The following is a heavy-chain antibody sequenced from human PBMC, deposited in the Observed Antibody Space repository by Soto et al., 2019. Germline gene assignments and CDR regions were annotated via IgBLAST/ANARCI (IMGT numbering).Heavy chain of an antibody. J-gene: IGHJ5*02. D-gene: IGHD6-6*01. CDR2: ISSSSSTI. V-gene: IGHV3-48*01. CDR3: PRQPESIAQIPGSAP. Sequence: GKGLEWVSYISSSSSTIYYADSVKGRFTISRDNAKNSLYLQMNSLRAEDTAVYYCPRQPESIAQIPGSAPWGQRTLDIV.